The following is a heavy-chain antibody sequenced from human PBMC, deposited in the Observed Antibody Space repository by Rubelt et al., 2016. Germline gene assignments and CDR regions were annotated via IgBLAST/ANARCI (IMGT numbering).Heavy chain of an antibody. CDR1: GGSFSGYY. V-gene: IGHV4-34*01. Sequence: QVQLQQWGAGLLKPSETLSLTCAVYGGSFSGYYWSWIRQPPGKGLAWIGEINHSGGTNYNPSLKSRVTISVDTSKNQCSLKLSSVTAADTAVYYCASRGRYYGSGSYPPRTGIVDYWGQGTLVTVSS. CDR3: ASRGRYYGSGSYPPRTGIVDY. D-gene: IGHD3-10*01. CDR2: INHSGGT. J-gene: IGHJ4*02.